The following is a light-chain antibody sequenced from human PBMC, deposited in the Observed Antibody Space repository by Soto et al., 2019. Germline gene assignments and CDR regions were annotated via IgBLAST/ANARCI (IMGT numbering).Light chain of an antibody. CDR2: SNN. V-gene: IGLV1-44*01. CDR3: AAWDDSLNVLV. Sequence: QSVLTQPPSASGTPGQRVTISCSGSSSNIGSNTVNWYQQLPGTAPKFIIYSNNQRPSGVPDRFSGSKSGTSASLAISGLQSEDEADYYCAAWDDSLNVLVFGGGTKLTVL. J-gene: IGLJ2*01. CDR1: SSNIGSNT.